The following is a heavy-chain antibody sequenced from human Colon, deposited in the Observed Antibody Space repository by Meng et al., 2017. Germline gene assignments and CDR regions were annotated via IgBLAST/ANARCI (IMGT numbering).Heavy chain of an antibody. J-gene: IGHJ3*01. CDR1: GINFNNAW. CDR2: VKSRTDGGTT. CDR3: TTASSPTSGAFDV. Sequence: GGSLRLSCAVSGINFNNAWMTWVRQAPGKGLEWVGRVKSRTDGGTTDFAALVKGRFTISRDDLKNTLFLEMSSLKTGDTAVYFCTTASSPTSGAFDVWGQGTMVTVSS. D-gene: IGHD5/OR15-5a*01. V-gene: IGHV3-15*01.